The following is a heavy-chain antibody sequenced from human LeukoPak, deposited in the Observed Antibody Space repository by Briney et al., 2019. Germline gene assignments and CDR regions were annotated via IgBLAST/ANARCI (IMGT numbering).Heavy chain of an antibody. CDR3: GRDLWGSGSYLGY. V-gene: IGHV1-69*05. D-gene: IGHD1-26*01. CDR2: IIPIFGTA. CDR1: GGTFSSYA. J-gene: IGHJ4*02. Sequence: GASVKVSCKASGGTFSSYAISWVRQAPGQGLEWMGGIIPIFGTANYAQKFQGRVTITTDESTSTAYMELSSLRSEDTAVYCCGRDLWGSGSYLGYWGQGTLVTVSS.